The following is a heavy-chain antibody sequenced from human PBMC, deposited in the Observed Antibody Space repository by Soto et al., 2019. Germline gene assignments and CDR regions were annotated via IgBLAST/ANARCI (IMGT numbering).Heavy chain of an antibody. V-gene: IGHV4-38-2*01. D-gene: IGHD5-12*01. CDR1: GYSISSGYH. J-gene: IGHJ4*02. CDR2: INHSENT. Sequence: SETLSLTCAVSGYSISSGYHWGCIRQPPGKGLEWIGIINHSENTYYNPSLKSRVTMSVDASKNQFSLNLSSVTAADTAIYYCAGRYSTTHRSFDYWGQGALVTVSS. CDR3: AGRYSTTHRSFDY.